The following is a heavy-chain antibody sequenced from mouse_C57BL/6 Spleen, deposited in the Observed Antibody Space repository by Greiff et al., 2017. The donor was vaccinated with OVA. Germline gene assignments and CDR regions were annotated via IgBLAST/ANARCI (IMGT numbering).Heavy chain of an antibody. J-gene: IGHJ4*01. D-gene: IGHD2-1*01. V-gene: IGHV3-6*01. CDR2: ISYDGSN. Sequence: EVKLVESGPGLVKPSQSLSLTCSVTGYSITSGYYWNWIRQFPGNKLEWMGYISYDGSNNYNPSLKNRISITRDTSKNQFFLKLNSVTTEDTATYYCAREYGNYGRYYAMDYWGQGTSVTVSS. CDR3: AREYGNYGRYYAMDY. CDR1: GYSITSGYY.